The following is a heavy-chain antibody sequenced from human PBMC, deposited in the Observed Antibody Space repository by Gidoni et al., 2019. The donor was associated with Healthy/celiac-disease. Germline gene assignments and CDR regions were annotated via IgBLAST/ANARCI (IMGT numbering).Heavy chain of an antibody. CDR3: ARAFGSGSYYKLGWFDP. J-gene: IGHJ5*02. Sequence: QVQLQQLGAGLLKPSETLSLTCAVYGGSFSGYYWSWIRQPPGKGLEWIGEINHSGSTNYNPALKSRVTISVDTSKNQFSLKLSSVTAADTAVYYCARAFGSGSYYKLGWFDPWGQGTLVTVSS. V-gene: IGHV4-34*01. CDR2: INHSGST. CDR1: GGSFSGYY. D-gene: IGHD3-10*01.